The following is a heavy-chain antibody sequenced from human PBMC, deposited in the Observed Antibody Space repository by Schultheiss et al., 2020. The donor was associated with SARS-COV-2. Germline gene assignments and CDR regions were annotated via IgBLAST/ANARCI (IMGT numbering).Heavy chain of an antibody. V-gene: IGHV3-21*01. J-gene: IGHJ6*02. CDR3: ARGGLSLGDYYHGMDV. Sequence: GGSLRLSCAASGFTFSSYSMNWVRQAPGKGLEWVSSISSSSSYIYYADSVKGRFTISRDNSKNMLFLQMNSVRPEDTAVYYCARGGLSLGDYYHGMDVWGQGTTVTVSS. D-gene: IGHD3-16*01. CDR2: ISSSSSYI. CDR1: GFTFSSYS.